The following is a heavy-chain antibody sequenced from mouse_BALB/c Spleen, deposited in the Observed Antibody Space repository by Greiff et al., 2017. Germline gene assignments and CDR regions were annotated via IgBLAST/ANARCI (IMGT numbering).Heavy chain of an antibody. Sequence: EVKLMESGGDLVKPGGSLKLSCAASGFTFSSYGMSWVRQTPDKRLEWVATISSGGSYTYYPDSVKGRFTISRDNAKNTLYLQMSSLKSEDTAMYHCARRGGTAGFAYGGQGTRVTVS. J-gene: IGHJ3*01. V-gene: IGHV5-6*02. CDR1: GFTFSSYG. D-gene: IGHD4-1*01. CDR2: ISSGGSYT. CDR3: ARRGGTAGFAY.